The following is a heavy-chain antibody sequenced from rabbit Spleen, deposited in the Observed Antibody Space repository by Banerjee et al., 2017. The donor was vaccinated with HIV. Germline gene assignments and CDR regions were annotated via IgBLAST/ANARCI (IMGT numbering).Heavy chain of an antibody. D-gene: IGHD8-1*01. Sequence: QSLEESGGDLVKPGASLTLTCTASGVSFSSDQYMCWVRQAPGKGLEWIACIDTGNGNTYYASWAKGRFTISKSSSTTVTLQMTSLTVADTATYFCARDTGSSFSSYGMDLWGPGTLVTVS. CDR1: GVSFSSDQY. V-gene: IGHV1S40*01. J-gene: IGHJ6*01. CDR3: ARDTGSSFSSYGMDL. CDR2: IDTGNGNT.